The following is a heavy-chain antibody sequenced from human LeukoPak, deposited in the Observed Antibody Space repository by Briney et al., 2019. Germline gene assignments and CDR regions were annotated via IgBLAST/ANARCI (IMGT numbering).Heavy chain of an antibody. V-gene: IGHV3-74*01. CDR3: ARGGYCGGDCYSFDY. CDR2: INSDGSST. Sequence: GGSLRLTCAAYGVTLSSYWMNWIRQAPGKGLLWVSSINSDGSSTSCADSVKGRFTISRDNAKNTLYLQMNSLRAEETAVYYCARGGYCGGDCYSFDYWGQGTLVTVSS. CDR1: GVTLSSYW. D-gene: IGHD2-21*02. J-gene: IGHJ4*02.